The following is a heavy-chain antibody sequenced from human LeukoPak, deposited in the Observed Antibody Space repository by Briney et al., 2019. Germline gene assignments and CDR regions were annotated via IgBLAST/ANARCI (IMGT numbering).Heavy chain of an antibody. CDR1: GFTFSSYG. D-gene: IGHD2-15*01. CDR3: TTRRQDGW. V-gene: IGHV3-15*01. Sequence: GRSLRLSCAASGFTFSSYGMHWVRQAPGKGLEWVGRIKSKIDGGTIDYAAPVKGRFTISRDDSRNTLYLQMNSLKTEDTAVYYCTTRRQDGWWGQGTLVTVSS. J-gene: IGHJ4*02. CDR2: IKSKIDGGTI.